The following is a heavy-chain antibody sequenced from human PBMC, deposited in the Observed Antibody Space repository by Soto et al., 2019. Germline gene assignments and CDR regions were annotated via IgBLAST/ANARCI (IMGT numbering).Heavy chain of an antibody. D-gene: IGHD3-9*01. CDR3: ASDTHQPADILTGYRYYYYYGMDV. Sequence: QVQLQESGPGLVKPSQTLSLTCTVSGGSISSGGYYWSWIRQHPGKGLEWIGYIYYSGGTYYNPSLKSRVTISVDASKNQFSLNLSSLSAADTAVYYCASDTHQPADILTGYRYYYYYGMDVWGQETTVTVSS. V-gene: IGHV4-31*03. J-gene: IGHJ6*02. CDR2: IYYSGGT. CDR1: GGSISSGGYY.